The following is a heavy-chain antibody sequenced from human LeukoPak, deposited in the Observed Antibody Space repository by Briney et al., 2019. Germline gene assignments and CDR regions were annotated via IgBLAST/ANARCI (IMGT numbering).Heavy chain of an antibody. D-gene: IGHD4-23*01. CDR3: VRDADGGNSWFDS. V-gene: IGHV3-21*01. CDR1: GLVFSTHS. Sequence: PGGSLRLSWAASGLVFSTHSMNWVRQAPGKGLEWVLGISSSSGDIYYAESVRGRFTIAKDDAKTALYLQMNNVRDEDTAVYYCVRDADGGNSWFDSWGQGTLVTVSS. CDR2: ISSSSGDI. J-gene: IGHJ5*01.